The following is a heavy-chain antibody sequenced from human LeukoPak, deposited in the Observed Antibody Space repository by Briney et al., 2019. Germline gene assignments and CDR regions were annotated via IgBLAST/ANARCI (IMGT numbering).Heavy chain of an antibody. J-gene: IGHJ5*01. CDR1: VDSMTIYY. V-gene: IGHV4-4*07. D-gene: IGHD1-26*01. CDR2: IYVSGRT. CDR3: ARDRWELTPAKGWFDS. Sequence: PSETLSLTCAVSVDSMTIYYWSWIRQPAGQGLEWIGHIYVSGRTNYNPSFKSRVSMSIDTSKKQFSLNLTSVSAADTAVYFCARDRWELTPAKGWFDSWGQGTLVTVSS.